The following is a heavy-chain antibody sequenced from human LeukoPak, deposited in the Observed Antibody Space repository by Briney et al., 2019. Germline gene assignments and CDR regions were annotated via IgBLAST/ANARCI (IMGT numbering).Heavy chain of an antibody. D-gene: IGHD4-23*01. J-gene: IGHJ4*02. V-gene: IGHV3-66*02. CDR2: SYNSGTT. CDR3: ATGHYGGNSVFDY. CDR1: GFTVSSNS. Sequence: PGGSLRLSCVVSGFTVSSNSKSWVRQAPGKGLELVSISYNSGTTYYADSVKGRLTISRENSKNTLYLQMNSLRPEHTAVYYCATGHYGGNSVFDYWGQGTLVTVSP.